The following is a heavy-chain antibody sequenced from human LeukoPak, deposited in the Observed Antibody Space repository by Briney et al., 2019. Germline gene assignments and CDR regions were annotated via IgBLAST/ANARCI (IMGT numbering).Heavy chain of an antibody. J-gene: IGHJ5*02. V-gene: IGHV1-2*02. CDR3: ARADRLRGGPYLIGP. Sequence: GASVKVSCKASGFSFTDYYMHWVRQAPGQGLEWMGWNNLYNGDIKSAQKFQGKFIMTRDTSITTVYMEVTWLTSDDTAIYYCARADRLRGGPYLIGPWGQGTLDTVSS. CDR2: NNLYNGDI. CDR1: GFSFTDYY. D-gene: IGHD2-21*01.